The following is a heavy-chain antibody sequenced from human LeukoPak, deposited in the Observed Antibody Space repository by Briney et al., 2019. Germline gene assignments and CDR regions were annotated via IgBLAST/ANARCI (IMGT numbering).Heavy chain of an antibody. D-gene: IGHD3-22*01. CDR2: IWYDGSNK. V-gene: IGHV3-33*03. J-gene: IGHJ4*02. CDR1: GFTFSSYG. CDR3: ATSSDSSGND. Sequence: QSGGSLRLSCAASGFTFSSYGMHWFRQAPGKGLEWVAVIWYDGSNKYYADSVKGRFTISRDNAKSSLYLQMSTLRAEDTAVYYCATSSDSSGNDWGQGTLVTVSS.